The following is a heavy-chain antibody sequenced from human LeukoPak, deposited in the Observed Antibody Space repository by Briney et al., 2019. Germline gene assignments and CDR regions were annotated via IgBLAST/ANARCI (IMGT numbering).Heavy chain of an antibody. J-gene: IGHJ4*02. CDR3: ARLYGSSLDRVFDY. CDR1: GASITSSE. CDR2: IYKSGST. Sequence: SETRSPTCTVSGASITSSEWSWIRQPPGKGLEWIGYIYKSGSTNYNPSLKSRVTISVDTSTNPFSLKLRSVTAAATAVYYCARLYGSSLDRVFDYWREGTMVSVSS. V-gene: IGHV4-59*01. D-gene: IGHD3-10*01.